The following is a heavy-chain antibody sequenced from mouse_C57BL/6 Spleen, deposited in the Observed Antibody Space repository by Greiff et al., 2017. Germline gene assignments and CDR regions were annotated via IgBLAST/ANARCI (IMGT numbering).Heavy chain of an antibody. V-gene: IGHV1-80*01. D-gene: IGHD1-1*01. J-gene: IGHJ1*03. CDR3: ARSRDYYGSSYWYFDV. CDR2: IYPGDGDT. CDR1: GYAFSSYW. Sequence: VKLQESGAELVKPGASVKISCKASGYAFSSYWMNWVKQRPGKGLEWIGQIYPGDGDTNYNGKFKGKATLTADKSSSTAYMQLSSLTSEDSAVYFCARSRDYYGSSYWYFDVWGTGTTVTVSS.